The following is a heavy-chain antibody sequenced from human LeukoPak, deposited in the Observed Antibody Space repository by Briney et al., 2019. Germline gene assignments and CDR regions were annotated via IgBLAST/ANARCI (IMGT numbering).Heavy chain of an antibody. CDR3: ARRQDTSGWFYFDF. J-gene: IGHJ4*02. D-gene: IGHD6-19*01. CDR2: IYHSGST. V-gene: IGHV4-4*02. CDR1: GGSISSSHW. Sequence: SGTLSLTCTVSGGSISSSHWWTWVRQPPGKGLEWIGEIYHSGSTNYNPSLKSRVTISVDKSKNHFSLNLSSVTAADTVVYYCARRQDTSGWFYFDFWGQGILVTVSS.